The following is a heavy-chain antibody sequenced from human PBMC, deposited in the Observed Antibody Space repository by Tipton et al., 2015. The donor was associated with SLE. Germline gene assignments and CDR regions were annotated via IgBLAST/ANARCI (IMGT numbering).Heavy chain of an antibody. CDR1: GGSISNYY. J-gene: IGHJ3*02. Sequence: TLSLTCTVSGGSISNYYWTWMRQPPGKGLEWIGYIYFSGRTDYNPSLKSRVTISVDTSKNQFSLKLTSVTAADTAMYYCARQGRDDAFDIWGQGTMVTVSS. D-gene: IGHD5-24*01. V-gene: IGHV4-59*08. CDR2: IYFSGRT. CDR3: ARQGRDDAFDI.